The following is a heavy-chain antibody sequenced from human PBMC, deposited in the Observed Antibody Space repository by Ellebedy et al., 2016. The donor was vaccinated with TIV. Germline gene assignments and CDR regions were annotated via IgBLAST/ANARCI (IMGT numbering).Heavy chain of an antibody. V-gene: IGHV3-74*03. CDR1: GFTFSTYW. Sequence: GESLKISCAASGFTFSTYWMHWVRQAPGKGLVWVSRIGGDGSDRTYSDSVKGRFTVSRDNAKNTLYLQMNSLTAEDTAVYYCVRGGQQVAPNLIDPWGQGTLVTVSS. CDR3: VRGGQQVAPNLIDP. J-gene: IGHJ5*02. D-gene: IGHD6-13*01. CDR2: IGGDGSDR.